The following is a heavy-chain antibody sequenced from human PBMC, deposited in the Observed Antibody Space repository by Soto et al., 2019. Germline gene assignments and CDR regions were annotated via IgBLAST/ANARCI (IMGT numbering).Heavy chain of an antibody. CDR1: GYTFTSYY. CDR2: LNPSGGSP. CDR3: ARGTPVPQLVTSYFDY. J-gene: IGHJ4*02. Sequence: QVQLVQSGTEVKKPGASLKVSCKASGYTFTSYYIHWVRQAPGHGLEWMGILNPSGGSPSYAQKLQGRVTMTSDTSTSTVNMELRSLRSKDTAVYYCARGTPVPQLVTSYFDYWGQGTLVTVSS. V-gene: IGHV1-46*03. D-gene: IGHD6-6*01.